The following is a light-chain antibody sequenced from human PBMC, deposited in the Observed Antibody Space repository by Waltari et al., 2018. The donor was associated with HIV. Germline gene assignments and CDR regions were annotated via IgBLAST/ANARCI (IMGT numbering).Light chain of an antibody. CDR1: SSNTGAGYD. V-gene: IGLV1-40*01. J-gene: IGLJ2*01. CDR3: QSYDSRLRAVV. CDR2: GNN. Sequence: QSVLTQPPSVSGAPGQRVTISCTGSSSNTGAGYDVHWYQQLPGTAPKLLIYGNNNRPSGVPDRCSGSKSGTSVPLAITGLQAEDEADYFCQSYDSRLRAVVFGGGTKLTVL.